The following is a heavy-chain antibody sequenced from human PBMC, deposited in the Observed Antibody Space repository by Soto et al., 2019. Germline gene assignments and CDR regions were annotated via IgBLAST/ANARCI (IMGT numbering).Heavy chain of an antibody. CDR3: AREGLHPNYFDY. Sequence: ASVKVSCKASGYTFTSYAMHWVRQAPGQRLEWMGWINAGNGNTKYSQKFQGRVTITRDTSASTAYMELSSLRPEDTAVYYCAREGLHPNYFDYWGQGTLVTVSS. CDR2: INAGNGNT. V-gene: IGHV1-3*01. J-gene: IGHJ4*02. CDR1: GYTFTSYA.